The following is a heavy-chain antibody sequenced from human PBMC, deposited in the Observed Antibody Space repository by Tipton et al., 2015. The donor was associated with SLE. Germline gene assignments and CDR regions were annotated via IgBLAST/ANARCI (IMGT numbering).Heavy chain of an antibody. V-gene: IGHV4-39*07. Sequence: TLSLTCTVSGGSISSSSYYLGWIRQPPGKGLEWIGSIYYSGRTDYKPSLKSRVTMSVDTSMNQFSLKLFSVTAADTAVYYCARRRFQSASDSWGQGTVVSVSS. J-gene: IGHJ4*02. CDR2: IYYSGRT. CDR1: GGSISSSSYY. CDR3: ARRRFQSASDS. D-gene: IGHD2-21*01.